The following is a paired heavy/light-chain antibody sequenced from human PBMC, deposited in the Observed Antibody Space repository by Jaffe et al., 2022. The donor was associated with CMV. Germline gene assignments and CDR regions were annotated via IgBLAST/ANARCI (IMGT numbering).Heavy chain of an antibody. Sequence: EVQLVESGGGLVKPGGSLRLSCAASGFTFTNYNMNWVRQAPGKGLEWVSSISSSSSYIYYADSVKGRFTISRDNAKNSLYLQMNSLRAEDRAVYYCARGAYSSSLYHFDYWGQGTLVTVSS. J-gene: IGHJ4*02. V-gene: IGHV3-21*01. D-gene: IGHD5-18*01. CDR2: ISSSSSYI. CDR1: GFTFTNYN. CDR3: ARGAYSSSLYHFDY.
Light chain of an antibody. CDR1: QSVSSSY. V-gene: IGKV3-20*01. Sequence: EIVLTQSPGTLSLSPGERATLSCRASQSVSSSYLAWYQQKSGQAPRLFIYGASSRATGIPDRFSGSGSGTDFTLTISRLEPEDFAVYYCQQYGSSPQTFGQGTKLEIK. J-gene: IGKJ2*01. CDR2: GAS. CDR3: QQYGSSPQT.